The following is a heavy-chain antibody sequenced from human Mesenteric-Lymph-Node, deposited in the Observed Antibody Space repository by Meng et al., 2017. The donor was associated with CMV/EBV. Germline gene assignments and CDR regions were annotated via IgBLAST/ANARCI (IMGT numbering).Heavy chain of an antibody. V-gene: IGHV3-66*02. Sequence: GESLKISCAASGFTFSSYAMSWVRQAPGKGLEWVSVIYSGGSTYYADSVKGRFTISRDNSKNTLYLQMNSLRAEDTAVYYCARTIPPDYWGQGTLVTVSS. CDR2: IYSGGST. CDR1: GFTFSSYA. D-gene: IGHD3-3*01. CDR3: ARTIPPDY. J-gene: IGHJ4*02.